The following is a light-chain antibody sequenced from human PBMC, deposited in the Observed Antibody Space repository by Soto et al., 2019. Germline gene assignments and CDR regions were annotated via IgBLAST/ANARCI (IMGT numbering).Light chain of an antibody. CDR2: DDD. V-gene: IGLV1-51*01. Sequence: TQPASVSGSPGQSITISCTGTSSTVGGFNVVSWYQQLPGTAPKLLIYDDDKRPSGIPDRFSGSKSGTSATLGITGFQTGDEADYYCGSWDSSLSAYVFGTGTKVTVL. CDR3: GSWDSSLSAYV. J-gene: IGLJ1*01. CDR1: SSTVGGFNV.